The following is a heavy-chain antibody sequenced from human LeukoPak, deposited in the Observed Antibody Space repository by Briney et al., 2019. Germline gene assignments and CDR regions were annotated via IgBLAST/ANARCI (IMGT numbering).Heavy chain of an antibody. CDR1: GGSISGGSYY. CDR3: ARDGRYCSSTSCYSNWFDP. J-gene: IGHJ5*02. V-gene: IGHV4-61*02. Sequence: TSETLSLTCTVSGGSISGGSYYWSWIRQPAGKGLEWIGRIYTSGSTNYNPSLKSRVTISVDTSKNQFSLKLSSVTAADTAVYYCARDGRYCSSTSCYSNWFDPWGQGTLVTVSS. D-gene: IGHD2-2*02. CDR2: IYTSGST.